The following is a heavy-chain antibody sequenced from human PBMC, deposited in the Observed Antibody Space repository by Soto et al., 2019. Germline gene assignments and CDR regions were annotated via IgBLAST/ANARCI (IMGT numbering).Heavy chain of an antibody. CDR1: GFTFSSYA. V-gene: IGHV3-23*01. Sequence: GGSLRLSCVASGFTFSSYAMGWVRQVPGKGLEWVSTISDAAGSAYYVDSVKGRFTISRDNSKKTLYLQMNSLRAEDSAVYYCARPYGGKIGDAPDLWGPGTMVTVSS. CDR3: ARPYGGKIGDAPDL. D-gene: IGHD4-17*01. CDR2: ISDAAGSA. J-gene: IGHJ3*01.